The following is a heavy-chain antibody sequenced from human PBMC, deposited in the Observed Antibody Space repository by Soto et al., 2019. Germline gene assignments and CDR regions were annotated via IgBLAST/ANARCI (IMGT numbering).Heavy chain of an antibody. CDR3: AKDMAVAGLGFDY. CDR1: GFFFSSYA. D-gene: IGHD6-19*01. J-gene: IGHJ4*02. V-gene: IGHV3-23*01. CDR2: ISGSGGGT. Sequence: GGSLRLSCAASGFFFSSYAVSWVRQAPGKGLEWVSGISGSGGGTYYADSVKGRFTISRDNFKNTMYLQMNSLRAEDTAVYYCAKDMAVAGLGFDYWGQGTLVTVSS.